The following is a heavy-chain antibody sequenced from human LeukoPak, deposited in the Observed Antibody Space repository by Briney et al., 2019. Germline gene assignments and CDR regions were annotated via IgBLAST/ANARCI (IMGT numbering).Heavy chain of an antibody. J-gene: IGHJ5*02. CDR3: ARADRLNGGPYLIGP. D-gene: IGHD2-21*01. CDR2: INPNSGGT. V-gene: IGHV1-2*03. CDR1: GYSFTDYY. Sequence: LGASVTVSCKTSGYSFTDYYMHWVRQAPGQGLEWMGWINPNSGGTSSAQKFQGRVTMTRDTSITTVYMEVSWLTSDDTAIYYCARADRLNGGPYLIGPWGQGTLVTVSS.